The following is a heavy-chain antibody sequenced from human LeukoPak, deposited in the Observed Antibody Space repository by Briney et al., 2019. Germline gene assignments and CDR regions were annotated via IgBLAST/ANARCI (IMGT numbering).Heavy chain of an antibody. CDR3: ASRSTMVRGVKLYYYYMDV. CDR1: GGTFSSYA. Sequence: SVKVSCKASGGTFSSYAIVWVRQAPGQGLEWMGGIIPIFGTANYAQKFQGRVTITADKSTSTAYMELSSLRSEDTAVYYCASRSTMVRGVKLYYYYMDVWGKGTTVTISS. J-gene: IGHJ6*03. CDR2: IIPIFGTA. V-gene: IGHV1-69*06. D-gene: IGHD3-10*01.